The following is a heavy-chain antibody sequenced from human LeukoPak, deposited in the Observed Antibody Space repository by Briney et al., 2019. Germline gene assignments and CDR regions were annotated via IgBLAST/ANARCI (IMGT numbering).Heavy chain of an antibody. CDR3: ARALTTLTYEGY. CDR2: ISGSNSYI. J-gene: IGHJ4*02. V-gene: IGHV3-21*01. D-gene: IGHD1-1*01. CDR1: GFTFSSYT. Sequence: PGGSLRLSCAASGFTFSSYTMHWIRQAPGKGLEWVSSISGSNSYIFYADSVKGRFTVSRDNAKDSLYLQMNSLRAEDTAVYYCARALTTLTYEGYWGQGTLVTVSS.